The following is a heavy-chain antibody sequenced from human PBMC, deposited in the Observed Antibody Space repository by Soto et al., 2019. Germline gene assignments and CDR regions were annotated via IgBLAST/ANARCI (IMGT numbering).Heavy chain of an antibody. V-gene: IGHV1-18*04. CDR2: ISSLNGNT. D-gene: IGHD4-17*01. J-gene: IGHJ5*02. CDR3: ARGTVTSGRWFGP. CDR1: DSTFTGYT. Sequence: QVHLVQSETEVKEPGASVTVSCKTSDSTFTGYTINWVRQAPGQGLEWLGWISSLNGNTNYARKYQCRLTRTTNTSATTAYMELRSLRSDDTAVYFCARGTVTSGRWFGPWGQGTLVTVSS.